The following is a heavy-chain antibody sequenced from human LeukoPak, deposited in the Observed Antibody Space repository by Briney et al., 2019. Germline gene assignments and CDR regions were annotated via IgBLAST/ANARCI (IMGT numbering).Heavy chain of an antibody. V-gene: IGHV4-4*07. CDR2: IYTSGST. D-gene: IGHD6-13*01. CDR1: GGSISSYY. J-gene: IGHJ4*02. CDR3: AREGRISRGYSSSYSDY. Sequence: PSETLSLTRTVSGGSISSYYWSWIRQPAGKGLEWIGRIYTSGSTNYNPSLKSRVTMSVDTSKNQFSLKLSSVTAADTAVYYCAREGRISRGYSSSYSDYWGQGTLVTVSS.